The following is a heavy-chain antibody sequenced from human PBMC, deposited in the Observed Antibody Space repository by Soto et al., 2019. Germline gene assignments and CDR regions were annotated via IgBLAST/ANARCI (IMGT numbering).Heavy chain of an antibody. V-gene: IGHV3-23*01. D-gene: IGHD2-15*01. CDR1: GFTFSSYS. J-gene: IGHJ6*04. Sequence: PGGSLRLSCAASGFTFSSYSLSWLRQAPGKGLEWVSGISGSGQTTHYKDSVKGRFTISRDNFRNTLYLQVNSLRAEDTAIYFCARDDVLCDGGRCYGVPLDVWGKGTTVTVSS. CDR3: ARDDVLCDGGRCYGVPLDV. CDR2: ISGSGQTT.